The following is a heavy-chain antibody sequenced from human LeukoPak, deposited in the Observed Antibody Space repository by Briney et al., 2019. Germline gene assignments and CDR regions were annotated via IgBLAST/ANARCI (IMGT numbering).Heavy chain of an antibody. D-gene: IGHD3-16*02. V-gene: IGHV3-48*04. Sequence: GGSLRLSCAASGFTFSSYWMSWIRQAPGKGLEWVSYISSSRSTIYYADSVQGRFTISRDNAKNSLYLQMNSLRPEDTAVYYCAKDIRGGSYLDLWGQGTLVSVSS. CDR3: AKDIRGGSYLDL. CDR1: GFTFSSYW. J-gene: IGHJ5*02. CDR2: ISSSRSTI.